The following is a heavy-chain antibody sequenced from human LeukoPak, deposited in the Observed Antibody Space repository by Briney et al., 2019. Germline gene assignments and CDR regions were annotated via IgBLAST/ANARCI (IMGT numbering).Heavy chain of an antibody. CDR2: INPKSGGT. V-gene: IGHV1-2*02. CDR3: ATYGASEVTGYPYFDY. D-gene: IGHD3-9*01. J-gene: IGHJ4*02. CDR1: GYTFTAYY. Sequence: ASVKVSCKASGYTFTAYYLQWVRLAPGHGLEWMGWINPKSGGTEYAQRFQGRVTMTRDTSISTAYMELSRLRSDDTAVYYCATYGASEVTGYPYFDYWGQGTLVTVSS.